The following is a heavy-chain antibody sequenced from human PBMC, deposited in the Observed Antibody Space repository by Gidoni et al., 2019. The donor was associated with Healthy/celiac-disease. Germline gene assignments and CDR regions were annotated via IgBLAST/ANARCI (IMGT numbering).Heavy chain of an antibody. V-gene: IGHV3-30*03. J-gene: IGHJ6*02. CDR1: GFTFSSYG. Sequence: QVQLVESGGGVVQPGRSLRLSCAASGFTFSSYGMHWVRQAPGKGLEWVAVISYDGSNKYYADSVKGRFTISRDNSKNTLYLQMNSLRAEDTAVYYCARASEYCSGGSCYHYYGMDVWGQGTTVTVSS. CDR2: ISYDGSNK. CDR3: ARASEYCSGGSCYHYYGMDV. D-gene: IGHD2-15*01.